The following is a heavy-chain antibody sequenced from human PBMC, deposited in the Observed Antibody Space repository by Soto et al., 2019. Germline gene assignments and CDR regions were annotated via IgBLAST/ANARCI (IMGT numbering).Heavy chain of an antibody. Sequence: PXETLSLSCTVSGGSISSYYWCWIRQPAGKGLEWIGRIYTSGSTKYNPSLKSRVTMSVDTSKNQFYLKLSSVTAADTAVYYCARWYYDSFDYWGQGTLVTVSS. J-gene: IGHJ4*02. CDR3: ARWYYDSFDY. V-gene: IGHV4-4*07. CDR1: GGSISSYY. D-gene: IGHD3-22*01. CDR2: IYTSGST.